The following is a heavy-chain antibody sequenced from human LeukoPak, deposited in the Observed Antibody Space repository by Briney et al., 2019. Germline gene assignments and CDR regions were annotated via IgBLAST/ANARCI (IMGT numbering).Heavy chain of an antibody. J-gene: IGHJ4*02. CDR1: GGSISSGGYS. D-gene: IGHD4-17*01. Sequence: SETLSLTCAVSGGSISSGGYSWNWIRQPPGKGLEWIGYIYHSGSTYYNPSLKSRVTISVDRSKNQFSLKLSSVTAADTAVYYCARGDYDGLLTFDYWGQGTLVTVSS. CDR3: ARGDYDGLLTFDY. V-gene: IGHV4-30-2*01. CDR2: IYHSGST.